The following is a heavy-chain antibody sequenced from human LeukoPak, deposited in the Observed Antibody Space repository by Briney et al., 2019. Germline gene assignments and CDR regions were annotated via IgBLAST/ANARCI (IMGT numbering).Heavy chain of an antibody. CDR2: FDPEDGGT. D-gene: IGHD6-13*01. CDR3: ASPRLGHSSSWYAH. Sequence: ASVKVSCKVSGYTLTKLSMHWVRQAPRKGLEWMGGFDPEDGGTIYAQKFQGRVTMTEDTSTDTAYMELSSLRSEDTAVYYCASPRLGHSSSWYAHWGQGTLVTVSS. V-gene: IGHV1-24*01. J-gene: IGHJ5*02. CDR1: GYTLTKLS.